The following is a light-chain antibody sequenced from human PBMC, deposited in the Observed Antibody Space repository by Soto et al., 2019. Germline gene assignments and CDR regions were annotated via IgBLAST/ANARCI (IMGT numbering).Light chain of an antibody. J-gene: IGKJ3*01. CDR1: QSITNY. CDR2: AAS. CDR3: QQSHNRPFT. V-gene: IGKV1-39*01. Sequence: DIQMTQSPSSLSASVGDRVTITCRASQSITNYLNWYPHKPGKATKLLVYAASSLQSGVPSRFSGSGSGTDFTLTISSLQPEDFATYFCQQSHNRPFTFGPGTKVDIK.